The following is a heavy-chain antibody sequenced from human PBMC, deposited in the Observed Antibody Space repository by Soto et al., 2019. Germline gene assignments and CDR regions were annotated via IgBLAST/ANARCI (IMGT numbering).Heavy chain of an antibody. Sequence: EVQLLESGGGLVQPGGSLRLSCAASGFTFSSYAMSWVRQAPGKGLEWVSAISGSGGYTYYADSVKGRFTISRDNSKNPLYLQMNSLRAEDTAVYYCAKSSGGIAARPADWGQGTLVTVSS. CDR1: GFTFSSYA. J-gene: IGHJ4*02. CDR2: ISGSGGYT. CDR3: AKSSGGIAARPAD. D-gene: IGHD6-6*01. V-gene: IGHV3-23*01.